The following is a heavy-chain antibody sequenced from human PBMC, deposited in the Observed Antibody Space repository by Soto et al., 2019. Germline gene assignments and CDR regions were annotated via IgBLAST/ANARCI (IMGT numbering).Heavy chain of an antibody. CDR2: ISYDGSNK. CDR1: GFTFSSYG. Sequence: PGGSLRLSCAASGFTFSSYGMHWVRQAPGKGLEWVAVISYDGSNKYYADSVKGRFTISRDNSKNTLYLQMNSLRAEDTAVYYCARGSRDGYNRLGYWGQGTLVTVSS. V-gene: IGHV3-30*03. J-gene: IGHJ4*02. CDR3: ARGSRDGYNRLGY. D-gene: IGHD5-12*01.